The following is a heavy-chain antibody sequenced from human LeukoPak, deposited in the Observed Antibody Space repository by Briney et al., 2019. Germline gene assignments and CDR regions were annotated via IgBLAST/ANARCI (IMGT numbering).Heavy chain of an antibody. CDR1: GGTFSNYA. CDR2: ISAYNGNT. V-gene: IGHV1-18*01. Sequence: ASVKVSCKASGGTFSNYAISWVRQAPGQGLEWMGWISAYNGNTNYAQKLQGRVTMTTDTSTSTAYMELRSLRSDDTAVYYCARVNSGSYFIDYFDYWGQGTLVTVSS. D-gene: IGHD1-26*01. CDR3: ARVNSGSYFIDYFDY. J-gene: IGHJ4*02.